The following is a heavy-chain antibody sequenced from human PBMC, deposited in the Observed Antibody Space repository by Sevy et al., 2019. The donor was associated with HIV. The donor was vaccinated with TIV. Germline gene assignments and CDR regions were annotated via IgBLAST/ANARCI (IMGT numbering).Heavy chain of an antibody. CDR3: AREAGSSSFDY. CDR1: GFTVTSNY. V-gene: IGHV3-53*01. CDR2: FYNGDST. Sequence: EGSLRLSCAATGFTVTSNYMSWVRQGPGKGLEWVSGFYNGDSTQYADSVKGRFTISRDKSNNTLYLQMDSLRAEDTVVYYCAREAGSSSFDYWGQGTLVTVSS. D-gene: IGHD6-13*01. J-gene: IGHJ4*02.